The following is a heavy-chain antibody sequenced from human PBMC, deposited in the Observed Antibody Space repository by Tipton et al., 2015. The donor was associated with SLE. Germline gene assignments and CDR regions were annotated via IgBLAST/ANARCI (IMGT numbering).Heavy chain of an antibody. V-gene: IGHV3-48*03. CDR1: EFTFSSYE. CDR3: ARDISSPRAYFDY. D-gene: IGHD6-13*01. Sequence: SLRLSCAASEFTFSSYEMNWFRQAPGKGLEWVSYISSSGTTIYYADSVKGRFTISRANAKNSLYLQMNSLRAEDTAVYYCARDISSPRAYFDYWGQGTLVTVSS. J-gene: IGHJ4*02. CDR2: ISSSGTTI.